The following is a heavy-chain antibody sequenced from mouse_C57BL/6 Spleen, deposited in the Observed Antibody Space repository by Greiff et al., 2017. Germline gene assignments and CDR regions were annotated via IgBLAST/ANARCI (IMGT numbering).Heavy chain of an antibody. V-gene: IGHV1-82*01. Sequence: VQGVESGPELVKPGASVKISCKASGYAFSSSWMNWVKQRPGKGLEWIGRIYPGDGDTNYNGKFKGKATPTADKSSSTAYMQLSSLTSEDSAVYFCATLYYGSSHFDYWGQGTTLTVSS. D-gene: IGHD1-1*01. CDR1: GYAFSSSW. CDR2: IYPGDGDT. J-gene: IGHJ2*01. CDR3: ATLYYGSSHFDY.